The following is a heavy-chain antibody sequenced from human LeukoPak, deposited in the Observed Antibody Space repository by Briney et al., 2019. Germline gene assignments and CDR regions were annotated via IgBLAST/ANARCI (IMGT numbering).Heavy chain of an antibody. Sequence: SETLSLTCTVSGGSISNYDCSWSWQPVGKGLEWIGRIYSSGSTDYNPSLKSRVTLSIDTSKNQFSLKLASVTAADTAVYYCARRESSSNAFHIWGQGTMVTVSS. CDR1: GGSISNYD. CDR2: IYSSGST. J-gene: IGHJ3*02. V-gene: IGHV4-4*07. D-gene: IGHD6-6*01. CDR3: ARRESSSNAFHI.